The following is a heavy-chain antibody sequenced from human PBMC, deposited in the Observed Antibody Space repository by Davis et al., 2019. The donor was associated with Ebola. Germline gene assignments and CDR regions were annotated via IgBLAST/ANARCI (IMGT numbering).Heavy chain of an antibody. CDR2: IYYTGRGNT. Sequence: SETLSLTCTVSGGSVSSNNYFWTWVRQPPGKGLEWIGYIYYTGRGNTNYNPSLKSRVTISLDTSKNQFSLRLRSVTAADTAVYYCTRDYVYWGQGILVAVSS. D-gene: IGHD1-14*01. J-gene: IGHJ4*02. CDR3: TRDYVY. CDR1: GGSVSSNNYF. V-gene: IGHV4-61*01.